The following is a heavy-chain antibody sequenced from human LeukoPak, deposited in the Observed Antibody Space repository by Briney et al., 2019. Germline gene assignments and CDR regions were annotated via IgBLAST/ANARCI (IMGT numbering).Heavy chain of an antibody. CDR3: ARGPPYYDILTGYYNRDDAFDI. CDR1: GFTFGDYA. V-gene: IGHV3-49*03. Sequence: GRSLRLSCTASGFTFGDYAMSWFRQAPGKGLEWVGFIRSKAYGGTTEYAASVKGRFTISRDDSKSIAYLQMNSLKTEDTAVYYCARGPPYYDILTGYYNRDDAFDIWGQGTMVTVSS. CDR2: IRSKAYGGTT. J-gene: IGHJ3*02. D-gene: IGHD3-9*01.